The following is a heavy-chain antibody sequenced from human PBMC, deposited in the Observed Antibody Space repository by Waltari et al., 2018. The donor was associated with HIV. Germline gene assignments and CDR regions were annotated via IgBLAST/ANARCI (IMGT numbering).Heavy chain of an antibody. J-gene: IGHJ5*02. Sequence: EMKLLDVGGSLIQPGGSLRLSCFVSNFSVSSNYFTWVRQSPTRELEWVATMYPDGTTHYPNSVKDRFVISRDTSKNIVFLLMKYLLFDDSAKYFCTRGVRYRDPWGQGTQVTVSS. V-gene: IGHV3-53*05. CDR1: NFSVSSNY. D-gene: IGHD3-16*02. CDR3: TRGVRYRDP. CDR2: MYPDGTT.